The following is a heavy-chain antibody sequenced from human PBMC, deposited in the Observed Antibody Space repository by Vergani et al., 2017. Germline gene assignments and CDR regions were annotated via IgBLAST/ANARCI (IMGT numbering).Heavy chain of an antibody. J-gene: IGHJ4*02. CDR3: ARDSPLLYCSSTSCLFDY. Sequence: QVQLQESGPGLVKPSETLSLTCTVSGGSISSYYWSWIRQPAGKGLEWIGRIYTSGSTNYNPSLKSRVTMSVDTSKNQFSLKLSSVTAADTAVYYCARDSPLLYCSSTSCLFDYWGQGTLVTVSS. CDR1: GGSISSYY. CDR2: IYTSGST. D-gene: IGHD2-2*01. V-gene: IGHV4-4*07.